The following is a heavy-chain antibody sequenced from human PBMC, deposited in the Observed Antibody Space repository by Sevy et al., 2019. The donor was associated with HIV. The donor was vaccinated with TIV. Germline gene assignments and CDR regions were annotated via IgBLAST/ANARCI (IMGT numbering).Heavy chain of an antibody. CDR3: AREDWNNLSGYYYGMDV. V-gene: IGHV4-4*07. J-gene: IGHJ6*02. CDR2: IYTSGST. CDR1: GGSISSYY. Sequence: SETLSLTCTVSGGSISSYYWSWIRQPAGKGLEWIGRIYTSGSTNYNPSLKSRVTMSVDTSKNQFSLKLSSVTAADTAVYYCAREDWNNLSGYYYGMDVCGQGTTVTVSS. D-gene: IGHD1-1*01.